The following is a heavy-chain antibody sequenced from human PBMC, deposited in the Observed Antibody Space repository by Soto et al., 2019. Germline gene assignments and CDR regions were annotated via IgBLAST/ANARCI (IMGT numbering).Heavy chain of an antibody. CDR3: ARAEAAGITIFGVVNLFDY. CDR2: IKQDGSEK. CDR1: GFTFSSYW. Sequence: GGSLRLSCAASGFTFSSYWMSWVRQAPGKGLEWVANIKQDGSEKYYVDSVKGRFTISRDNAKNSLYLQMNSLRAEGTAVYYCARAEAAGITIFGVVNLFDYWGQGTLVTVSS. V-gene: IGHV3-7*01. J-gene: IGHJ4*02. D-gene: IGHD3-3*01.